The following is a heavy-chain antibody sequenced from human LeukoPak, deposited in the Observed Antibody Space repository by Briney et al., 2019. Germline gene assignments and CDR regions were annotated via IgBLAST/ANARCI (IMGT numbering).Heavy chain of an antibody. V-gene: IGHV1-2*02. D-gene: IGHD1-7*01. J-gene: IGHJ4*02. Sequence: ASVKVSCKASGYTFTGYYMHWVRQAPGQGLEWMGWINPNSGGTNYAQKFQGRVTMTRDTSISTAYMELSRLRSDDTAVYYCARGGHRVELTYYFDYWGQGTLVTVSS. CDR2: INPNSGGT. CDR1: GYTFTGYY. CDR3: ARGGHRVELTYYFDY.